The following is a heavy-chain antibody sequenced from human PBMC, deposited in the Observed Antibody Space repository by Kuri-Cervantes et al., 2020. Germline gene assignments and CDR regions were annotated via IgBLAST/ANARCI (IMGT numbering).Heavy chain of an antibody. CDR3: AKHQAGYSGYDYFDY. Sequence: GGSLRLSCAASGFTFSSYSMNWVRQAPGKGLEWVSYISSSSSTIYYADSVKGRFTISRDNAKNTLYLQMNSLRAEDTAVYYCAKHQAGYSGYDYFDYWGQGTLVTVSS. CDR2: ISSSSSTI. V-gene: IGHV3-48*01. CDR1: GFTFSSYS. D-gene: IGHD5-12*01. J-gene: IGHJ4*02.